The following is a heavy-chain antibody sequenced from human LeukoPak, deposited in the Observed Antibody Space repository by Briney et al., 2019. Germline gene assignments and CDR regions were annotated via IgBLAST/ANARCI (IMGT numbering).Heavy chain of an antibody. V-gene: IGHV3-30*04. CDR1: GFTFSSYA. Sequence: GGSLRLSCAASGFTFSSYAMHWVRQAPGKGLEWVAVISYDGSNKYYADSVKRRFTISRGNSKNTLYLQMNSLRAEDTAVYYCAIGISSGWYGDFYYYMDLWGKGTTVTVSS. CDR2: ISYDGSNK. D-gene: IGHD6-19*01. CDR3: AIGISSGWYGDFYYYMDL. J-gene: IGHJ6*03.